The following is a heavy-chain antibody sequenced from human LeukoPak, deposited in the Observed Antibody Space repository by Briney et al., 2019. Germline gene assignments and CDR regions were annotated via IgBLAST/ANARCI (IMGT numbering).Heavy chain of an antibody. CDR3: ARIAYSSSTDY. J-gene: IGHJ4*02. D-gene: IGHD6-6*01. Sequence: SETLSLTCIVSGGSISSTNYYWGWIRQPPGTGLECIGSIYYSGRTYYKPSLKSRVTISVDTSKNQFSLKLSSVTAADTAVYYCARIAYSSSTDYWGQGTLVTVSS. V-gene: IGHV4-39*07. CDR2: IYYSGRT. CDR1: GGSISSTNYY.